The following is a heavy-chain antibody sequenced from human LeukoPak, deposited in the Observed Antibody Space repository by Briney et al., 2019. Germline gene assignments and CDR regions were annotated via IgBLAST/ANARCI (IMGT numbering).Heavy chain of an antibody. J-gene: IGHJ5*02. CDR1: GYSFTSYW. CDR2: IYPGDSDT. Sequence: GESLQISCQGSGYSFTSYWIGWVRQMPGKGLEWMGIIYPGDSDTRYSPSFQGQVTISADKSISTAYLQWSSLKASDTAMYYCARLVDTAMVTNWFDPWGQGTLVTVSS. CDR3: ARLVDTAMVTNWFDP. D-gene: IGHD5-18*01. V-gene: IGHV5-51*01.